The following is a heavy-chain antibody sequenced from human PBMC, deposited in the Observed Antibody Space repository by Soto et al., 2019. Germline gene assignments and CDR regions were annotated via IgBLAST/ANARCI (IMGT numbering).Heavy chain of an antibody. CDR2: IIPIFGTA. D-gene: IGHD2-15*01. J-gene: IGHJ6*02. V-gene: IGHV1-69*13. Sequence: SVKVSCKASGGTFSSYAISWVRQAPGQGLEWMGGIIPIFGTANYAQKFQGRVTITADESTSTAYMELSSLRSDDTAVYYCARSLIIVVVVAATGYYYYCMDVCGQGTTVT. CDR1: GGTFSSYA. CDR3: ARSLIIVVVVAATGYYYYCMDV.